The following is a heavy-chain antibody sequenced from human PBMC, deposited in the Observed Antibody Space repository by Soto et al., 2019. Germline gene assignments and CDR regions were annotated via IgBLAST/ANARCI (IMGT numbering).Heavy chain of an antibody. D-gene: IGHD3-3*01. CDR2: ISYDGSNK. V-gene: IGHV3-30-3*01. CDR1: GFTFSSYA. Sequence: HPGGSLRLSCAAPGFTFSSYAMHWVRQAPGKGLEWVAVISYDGSNKYYADPVKGRFTISRDNSKNTLYLQMNSLRAEDTAVYYCARVPENDFWSGYSRAAPYYYYGMDVWGQGTTVTVSS. J-gene: IGHJ6*02. CDR3: ARVPENDFWSGYSRAAPYYYYGMDV.